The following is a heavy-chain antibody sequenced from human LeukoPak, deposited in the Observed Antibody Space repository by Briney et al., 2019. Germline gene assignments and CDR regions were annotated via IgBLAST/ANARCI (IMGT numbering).Heavy chain of an antibody. Sequence: ASVKVSCKASGYTFTGYYMHWVRQAPGQGLEWMGRINPNSGGTNYAQKFQGRVTMTRDTSISTAYMELSSLRSEDTAVYYCARGYFVWFDPWGQGTLVTVSS. D-gene: IGHD2-15*01. CDR1: GYTFTGYY. CDR2: INPNSGGT. V-gene: IGHV1-2*06. CDR3: ARGYFVWFDP. J-gene: IGHJ5*02.